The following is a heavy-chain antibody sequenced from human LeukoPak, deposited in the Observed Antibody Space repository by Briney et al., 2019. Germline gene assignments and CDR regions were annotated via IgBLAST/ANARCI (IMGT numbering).Heavy chain of an antibody. Sequence: PSETLSLTCTVSGGSISSYYWSWIRQPPGKGLEWIGYIYYSGSINYNPSLKSRVTISVDTSKNQFSLKLSSVTAADTAVYYCASSRYSSGWYDYWGQGTLVTVSS. CDR1: GGSISSYY. CDR3: ASSRYSSGWYDY. J-gene: IGHJ4*02. D-gene: IGHD6-19*01. V-gene: IGHV4-59*01. CDR2: IYYSGSI.